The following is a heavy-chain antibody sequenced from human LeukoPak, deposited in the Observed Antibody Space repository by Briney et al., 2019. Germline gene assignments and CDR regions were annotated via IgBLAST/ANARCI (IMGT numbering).Heavy chain of an antibody. V-gene: IGHV1-2*02. CDR3: ADGGYYDSSGYYHDAFDI. J-gene: IGHJ3*02. CDR1: GYTFTGYY. D-gene: IGHD3-22*01. Sequence: ASVKVSCKASGYTFTGYYMHWVRQAPGQGLEWVGWINPNSGGTNYAQKFQGRVTMTRDTSISTAYMELSRLRSDDTAVYYCADGGYYDSSGYYHDAFDIWGQGTMVTVSS. CDR2: INPNSGGT.